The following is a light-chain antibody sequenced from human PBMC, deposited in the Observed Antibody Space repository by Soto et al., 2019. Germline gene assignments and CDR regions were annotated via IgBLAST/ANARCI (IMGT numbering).Light chain of an antibody. Sequence: EVVMTQSPATLSVSPGERATLSCRASQSVYSNLAWYQEKPGQAPRLLIYGASTRATGIAARFSGSGSGTEFTLTISSLQSEDFAVYYCQQYNNWPITFGQGTRLENK. CDR2: GAS. J-gene: IGKJ5*01. CDR1: QSVYSN. CDR3: QQYNNWPIT. V-gene: IGKV3-15*01.